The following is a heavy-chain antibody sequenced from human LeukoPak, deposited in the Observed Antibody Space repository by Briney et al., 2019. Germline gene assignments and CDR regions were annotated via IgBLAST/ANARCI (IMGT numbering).Heavy chain of an antibody. J-gene: IGHJ5*02. D-gene: IGHD3-3*01. CDR2: IIPIFGTA. CDR1: GGTFSSYA. Sequence: SVKVSCKASGGTFSSYAITWVRQTPGQGLEWMGGIIPIFGTANYAQKFQDRVTITTDESTSTAYMELSSLRSEDTAVYYCARDQGVTIFGVAHWFDPWGQGTLVTVSS. V-gene: IGHV1-69*05. CDR3: ARDQGVTIFGVAHWFDP.